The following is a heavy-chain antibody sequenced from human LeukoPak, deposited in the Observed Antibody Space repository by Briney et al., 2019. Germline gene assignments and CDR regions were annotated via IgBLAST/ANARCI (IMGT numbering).Heavy chain of an antibody. CDR2: INPNSGGT. CDR3: ARDVGATTRNWFDP. V-gene: IGHV1-2*02. D-gene: IGHD1-26*01. J-gene: IGHJ5*02. Sequence: EASVKVSCKASGYTFTGYYMHWVRQAPGQGLEWMGWINPNSGGTNYAQKFQGRVTMTRDTSISTAYMELSRLRSDDTAVYYCARDVGATTRNWFDPWGQGTLVTVSS. CDR1: GYTFTGYY.